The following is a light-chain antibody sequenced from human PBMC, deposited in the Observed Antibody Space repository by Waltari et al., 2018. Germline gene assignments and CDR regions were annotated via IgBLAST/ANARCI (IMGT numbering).Light chain of an antibody. J-gene: IGLJ3*02. V-gene: IGLV2-14*01. Sequence: QSALTQPASVSGSPGQSITISCTGTSSDVGGSTYVSWYQQHPGKAPKLVIFDVTKRPSGVSNRFSGSKSGNTASLTISGLQAEDEADYYCCSYTGSSTRVFGGGTKLTVL. CDR2: DVT. CDR1: SSDVGGSTY. CDR3: CSYTGSSTRV.